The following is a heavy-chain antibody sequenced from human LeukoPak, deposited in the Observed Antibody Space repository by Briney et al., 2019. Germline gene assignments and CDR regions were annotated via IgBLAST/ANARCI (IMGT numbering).Heavy chain of an antibody. J-gene: IGHJ3*02. D-gene: IGHD5-18*01. Sequence: GGSLRLPCAASGLTFSNFAMTWVRQTPGKGLEWVSALSASGGGTFYAPSVKGRFAISRDNSKNTVSLQMNSPRAEDTALYYCATVLHTSMTTWAAFDTWGQGTMVTVSS. CDR3: ATVLHTSMTTWAAFDT. CDR2: LSASGGGT. CDR1: GLTFSNFA. V-gene: IGHV3-23*01.